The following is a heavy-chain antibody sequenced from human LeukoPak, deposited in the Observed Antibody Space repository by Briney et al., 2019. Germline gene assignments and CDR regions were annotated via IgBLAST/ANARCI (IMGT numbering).Heavy chain of an antibody. D-gene: IGHD6-19*01. CDR2: IYSGGST. Sequence: GGSLRLSCAASGFTFSSNYMSWVRQAPGKGLEWVSVIYSGGSTYYADSVKGRFTISRDNSKNTLYLQMNSPRAEDTAVYYCARGSGWYAEYFQHWGQGTLVTVSS. CDR1: GFTFSSNY. V-gene: IGHV3-53*01. J-gene: IGHJ1*01. CDR3: ARGSGWYAEYFQH.